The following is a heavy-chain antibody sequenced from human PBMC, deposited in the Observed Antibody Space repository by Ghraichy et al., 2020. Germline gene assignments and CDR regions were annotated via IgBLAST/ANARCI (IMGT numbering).Heavy chain of an antibody. D-gene: IGHD3-10*01. CDR1: GGSISSSSYY. V-gene: IGHV4-39*01. Sequence: SETLSLTCTVSGGSISSSSYYWGWIRQPPGKGLEWIGSIYYSGSTYYNPSLKSRVTISVDTSKNQFSLKLNSVTAADTAVYYCASPGQVTMVRGPTNFDYWGQGTLVTVSS. CDR3: ASPGQVTMVRGPTNFDY. CDR2: IYYSGST. J-gene: IGHJ4*02.